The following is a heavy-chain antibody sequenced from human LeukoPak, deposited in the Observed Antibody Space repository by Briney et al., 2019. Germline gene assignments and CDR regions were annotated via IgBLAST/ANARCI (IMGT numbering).Heavy chain of an antibody. CDR1: GFPVSSNY. J-gene: IGHJ4*02. CDR3: ERARNNHYYLPAFDY. CDR2: IYNGGST. Sequence: PGGSLRLSCPASGFPVSSNYMSWARRAQGKGLEWVSVIYNGGSTYYADSVKGRFTISRDNSKNTLYLQINSLRAEDTAVYYCERARNNHYYLPAFDYWGQGTLVTVSS. V-gene: IGHV3-53*01. D-gene: IGHD2/OR15-2a*01.